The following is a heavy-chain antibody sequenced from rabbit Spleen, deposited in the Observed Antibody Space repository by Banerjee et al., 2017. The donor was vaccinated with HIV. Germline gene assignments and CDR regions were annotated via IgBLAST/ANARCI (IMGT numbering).Heavy chain of an antibody. J-gene: IGHJ4*01. CDR1: GFTLSRYY. V-gene: IGHV1S7*01. CDR2: IDPVFGIT. Sequence: HLKESGGGLVQPGGSLKLSCTASGFTLSRYYMNWVRQAPGKGLEWIGYIDPVFGITYYANWVNGRFSISRENAQNTVFLQMTSLTAADTATYFCARDGAGGSYFALWGPGTLVPVS. D-gene: IGHD8-1*01. CDR3: ARDGAGGSYFAL.